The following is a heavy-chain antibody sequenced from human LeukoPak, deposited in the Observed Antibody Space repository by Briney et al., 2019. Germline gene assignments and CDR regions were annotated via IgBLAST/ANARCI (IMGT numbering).Heavy chain of an antibody. CDR1: GYTFTSYG. CDR2: IIPIFGTA. J-gene: IGHJ6*03. Sequence: GASVKVSCKASGYTFTSYGISWVRQAPGQGLEWMGGIIPIFGTANYAQKFQGRVTITADKSTSTAYMELSSLRSEDTAVYYCARRVAVPAAIDPFLEYYYYYMDVWGKGTTVTVSS. D-gene: IGHD2-2*01. CDR3: ARRVAVPAAIDPFLEYYYYYMDV. V-gene: IGHV1-69*06.